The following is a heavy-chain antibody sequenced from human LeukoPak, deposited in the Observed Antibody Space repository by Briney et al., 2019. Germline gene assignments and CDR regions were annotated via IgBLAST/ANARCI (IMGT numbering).Heavy chain of an antibody. Sequence: SETLSLTCTVSGGSISSSSYYRGWIRQPPGKGLEWIGSIYYSGSTYYNPSLKSRVTISVDTSKNQFSLKLSSVTAADTAVYYCARIDYVEMDYWGQGTLVTVSS. D-gene: IGHD3-16*01. J-gene: IGHJ4*02. V-gene: IGHV4-39*01. CDR2: IYYSGST. CDR1: GGSISSSSYY. CDR3: ARIDYVEMDY.